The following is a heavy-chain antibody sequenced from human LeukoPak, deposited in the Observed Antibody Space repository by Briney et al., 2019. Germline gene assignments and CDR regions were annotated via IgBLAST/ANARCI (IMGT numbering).Heavy chain of an antibody. CDR3: ARNPYDILTGPYFDY. V-gene: IGHV3-74*01. CDR2: INRDGRAT. D-gene: IGHD3-9*01. J-gene: IGHJ4*02. Sequence: GGSLRLSCAASGFAFRNYWMHWVRQGPGEGLLWVSRINRDGRATSYADSVKGRFTISRDNAKNTLYLQMNSLRAEDTAVYYCARNPYDILTGPYFDYWGQGTLVTVSS. CDR1: GFAFRNYW.